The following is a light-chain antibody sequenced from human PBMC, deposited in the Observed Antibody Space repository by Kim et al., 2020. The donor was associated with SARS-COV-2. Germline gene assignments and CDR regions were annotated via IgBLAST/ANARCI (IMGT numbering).Light chain of an antibody. V-gene: IGKV1-5*03. CDR3: QQYNAYPYT. CDR2: KTS. J-gene: IGKJ2*01. CDR1: QSISTW. Sequence: IQMTQSPSTLSASIGDRVTITCRASQSISTWLAWYQQKPGKAPKLLIYKTSNLEAGVPSRFGGNGSETEFTLTITSLQPDDVATYYCQQYNAYPYTFGQGTKLEI.